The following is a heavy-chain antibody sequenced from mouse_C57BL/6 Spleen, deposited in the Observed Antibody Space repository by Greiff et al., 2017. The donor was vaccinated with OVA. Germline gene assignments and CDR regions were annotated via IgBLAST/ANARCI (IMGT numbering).Heavy chain of an antibody. CDR1: GFTFSSYA. Sequence: EVQLVESGGGLVKPGGSLKLSCAASGFTFSSYAMSWVRQTPEKRLEWVATISDGGSYTYYPDNVKGRFTISRDNAKNNLYLQMSHLKSEDTAMYYCARDRGYYAIDYWVQGTSVTVSS. CDR3: ARDRGYYAIDY. V-gene: IGHV5-4*01. CDR2: ISDGGSYT. J-gene: IGHJ4*01.